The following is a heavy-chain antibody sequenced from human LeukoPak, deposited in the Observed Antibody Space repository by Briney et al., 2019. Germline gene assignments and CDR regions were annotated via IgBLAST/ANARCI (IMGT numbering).Heavy chain of an antibody. V-gene: IGHV4-61*02. Sequence: SETLSLTCTVSGGSISSSSYYWSWIRQPAGKGLEWIGRIYTSGSTNYNPSLKSRVTMSVDTSKNQFSLKLSSVTAADTAVYYCARGHSSGYYYVYAFDIWGQGTMVTVSS. D-gene: IGHD3-22*01. J-gene: IGHJ3*02. CDR3: ARGHSSGYYYVYAFDI. CDR1: GGSISSSSYY. CDR2: IYTSGST.